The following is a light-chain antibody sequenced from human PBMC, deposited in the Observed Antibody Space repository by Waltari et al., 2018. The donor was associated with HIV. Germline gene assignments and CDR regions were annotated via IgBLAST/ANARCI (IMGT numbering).Light chain of an antibody. J-gene: IGLJ2*01. Sequence: NFMLTQPHSASESPGKTVTISCTRSSGSVASNYLQWYQQRPGSSPTTVIYEDNQRPSGVPDRFSGSIDSSSNSASLTISGLKTEDEADYYCQSYDSRNHVVFGGGTKLTVL. V-gene: IGLV6-57*01. CDR2: EDN. CDR1: SGSVASNY. CDR3: QSYDSRNHVV.